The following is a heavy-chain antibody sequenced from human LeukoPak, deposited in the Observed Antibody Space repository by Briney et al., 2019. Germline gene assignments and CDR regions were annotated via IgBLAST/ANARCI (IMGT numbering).Heavy chain of an antibody. V-gene: IGHV1-46*03. Sequence: ASVKVSCKASGYTFTSYYMHWVRQAPGQGLEWMGIINPSGGSTGYAQKFQGRVTMTRDTSTSTVYMELSRLRSDDTAVYYCGTLWFGELFADAFDIWGQGTMVTVSS. J-gene: IGHJ3*02. CDR3: GTLWFGELFADAFDI. CDR1: GYTFTSYY. D-gene: IGHD3-10*01. CDR2: INPSGGST.